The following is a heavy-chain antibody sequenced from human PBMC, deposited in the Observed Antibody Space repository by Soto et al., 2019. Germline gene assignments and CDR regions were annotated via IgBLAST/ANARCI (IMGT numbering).Heavy chain of an antibody. V-gene: IGHV4-39*01. J-gene: IGHJ4*02. CDR3: ARHPGYTVPTVYATHYFDD. CDR1: GDSIGTINYY. CDR2: IYYTGST. Sequence: QLQLQESGPGLVKPSETLSVTCSVSGDSIGTINYYWGWLRQPPGKGPEWIGSIYYTGSTHYNPSLRGRATVSVDTSKNQFSLRPTSVTAADTAVYYCARHPGYTVPTVYATHYFDDWGQGVLVTVSS. D-gene: IGHD2-8*01.